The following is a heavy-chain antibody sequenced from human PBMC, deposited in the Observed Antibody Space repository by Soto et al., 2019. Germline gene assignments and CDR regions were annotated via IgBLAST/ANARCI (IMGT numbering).Heavy chain of an antibody. Sequence: SETLSLTCAVYGGSFIGYYCICIRHPPFKGLEWIGEINHSGSTNYNPSLKSRVTISVDTSKNQFSLKLSSVTAADTAVYYCARYTYTSRYSYYGMDVWGQGTTVTVSS. CDR1: GGSFIGYY. J-gene: IGHJ6*02. CDR2: INHSGST. V-gene: IGHV4-34*01. D-gene: IGHD6-13*01. CDR3: ARYTYTSRYSYYGMDV.